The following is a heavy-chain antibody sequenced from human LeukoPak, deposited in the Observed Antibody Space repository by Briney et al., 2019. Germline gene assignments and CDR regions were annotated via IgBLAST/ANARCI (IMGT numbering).Heavy chain of an antibody. Sequence: PSQTLSLTCTVSGGSISSGDYYWSWIRQPPGKGLEWIGYIYHSGNTYYNPSLRSRVTISVDRSKNQFSLKLSSVTAADTAVYYCATHSGYGKFDYWGQGTLVTVSS. D-gene: IGHD5-12*01. CDR2: IYHSGNT. CDR3: ATHSGYGKFDY. V-gene: IGHV4-30-2*01. J-gene: IGHJ4*02. CDR1: GGSISSGDYY.